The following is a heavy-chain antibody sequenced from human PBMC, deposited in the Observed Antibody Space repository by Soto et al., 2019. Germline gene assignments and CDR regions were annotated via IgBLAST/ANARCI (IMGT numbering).Heavy chain of an antibody. J-gene: IGHJ4*02. CDR2: ISSYGGST. Sequence: GSLRLSCAASGFTFSSYAMHWVRQAPGKGLEYVSAISSYGGSTYYANSVKGRFTISRDNSKNTLYLQMGSLRAEDMAVYYCARDPDSSGYYHFDYWGQGTLVTVSS. CDR3: ARDPDSSGYYHFDY. V-gene: IGHV3-64*01. CDR1: GFTFSSYA. D-gene: IGHD3-22*01.